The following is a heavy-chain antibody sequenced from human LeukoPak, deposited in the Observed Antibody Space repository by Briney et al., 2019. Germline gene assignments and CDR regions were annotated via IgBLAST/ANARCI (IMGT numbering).Heavy chain of an antibody. D-gene: IGHD5-18*01. CDR1: GGTFSSYA. CDR2: IIPIFGTA. Sequence: GASVKVSCKASGGTFSSYAISWVRQAPGQGLEWMGGIIPIFGTANYAQKFQGRVTITADESTSTAYMELSSLRSEDTAVYYCARDRAGYSWRGRDAFDIWGQGTMVTVSS. CDR3: ARDRAGYSWRGRDAFDI. V-gene: IGHV1-69*13. J-gene: IGHJ3*02.